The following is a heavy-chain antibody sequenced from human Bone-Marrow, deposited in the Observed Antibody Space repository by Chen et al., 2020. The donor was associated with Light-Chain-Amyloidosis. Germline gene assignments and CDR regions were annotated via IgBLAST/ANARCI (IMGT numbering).Heavy chain of an antibody. CDR1: GFTYGDYA. D-gene: IGHD2-21*02. CDR3: TRGLVNCGGDCYDYFDY. Sequence: EVPLVESGGGLVQPGRSLRLSCTASGFTYGDYAMSWFRQAPGKGLEWVGFIRSKAYGGTTEYAASVKGRFTSSRDDSKSIAYLQMNSLKTEDTAVYYCTRGLVNCGGDCYDYFDYWGQGTLVTVSS. J-gene: IGHJ4*02. V-gene: IGHV3-49*03. CDR2: IRSKAYGGTT.